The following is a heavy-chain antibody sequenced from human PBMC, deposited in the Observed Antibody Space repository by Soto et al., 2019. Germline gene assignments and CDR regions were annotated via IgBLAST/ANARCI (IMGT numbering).Heavy chain of an antibody. CDR3: ARGPPQYCSGGSCYSFIRFDY. J-gene: IGHJ4*02. CDR1: GYTFTSYG. V-gene: IGHV1-18*01. Sequence: ASVKVSCKASGYTFTSYGISWVRQAPGQGLEWMGWISAYNGNTNYAQKLQGRVTMTTDTSTSTAYMELRSLRSEDTAVYYCARGPPQYCSGGSCYSFIRFDYWGQGTLVTVSS. CDR2: ISAYNGNT. D-gene: IGHD2-15*01.